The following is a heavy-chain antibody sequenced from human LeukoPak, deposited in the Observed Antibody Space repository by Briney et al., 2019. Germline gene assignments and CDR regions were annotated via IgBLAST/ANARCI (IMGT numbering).Heavy chain of an antibody. CDR3: ARKARPAAIHPGNYYYYYMDV. Sequence: GRSLRLSCAASGFTFSSYAMHWVRQAPGKGLEWVAVISYDGSNKYYADSVKGRFTISRDNSKNTLYLQMNSLRAEDTAVYYCARKARPAAIHPGNYYYYYMDVWGKGTTVTVSS. V-gene: IGHV3-30*01. CDR2: ISYDGSNK. D-gene: IGHD2-2*01. J-gene: IGHJ6*03. CDR1: GFTFSSYA.